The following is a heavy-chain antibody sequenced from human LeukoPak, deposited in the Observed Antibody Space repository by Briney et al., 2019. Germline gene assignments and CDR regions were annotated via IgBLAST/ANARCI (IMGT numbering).Heavy chain of an antibody. V-gene: IGHV4-38-2*01. Sequence: SETLSLTCVVSGYSISNDYYWGWIRQPPGKGLEWIGNIYHSGGSYYNPSLKSRVTILVDTSKNQFSLKLSSVTAADTAVYYCARARTTTNYYYYMDVWGKGTTVTVSS. D-gene: IGHD4-17*01. CDR2: IYHSGGS. CDR1: GYSISNDYY. J-gene: IGHJ6*03. CDR3: ARARTTTNYYYYMDV.